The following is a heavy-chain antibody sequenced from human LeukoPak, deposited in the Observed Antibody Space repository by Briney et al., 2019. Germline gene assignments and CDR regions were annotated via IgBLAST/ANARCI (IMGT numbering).Heavy chain of an antibody. J-gene: IGHJ4*02. CDR2: IYYTGST. CDR1: GGSISSYY. Sequence: PSETLSLTCTVSGGSISSYYWSWIRQPPGKGLEWIGHIYYTGSTNYNPSLKSRVIISLDTSKNQFSLKLSSVTAADTAVYYCAREDIVEATAPVFDYWGQGTLVTVSS. D-gene: IGHD1-26*01. CDR3: AREDIVEATAPVFDY. V-gene: IGHV4-59*01.